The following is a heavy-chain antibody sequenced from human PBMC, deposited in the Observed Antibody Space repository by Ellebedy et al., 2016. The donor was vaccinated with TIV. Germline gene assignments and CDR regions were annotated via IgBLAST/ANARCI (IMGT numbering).Heavy chain of an antibody. CDR2: IKSKTDGGTT. Sequence: PGGSLRLSCAASGFTFSHAWMSWVRQAPGKGLEWVGRIKSKTDGGTTDYAAPVKGRFTISRDDSKNTLYLQMNSLRVEDTAVYYCTKDSGFVAAAGTGYWGQGTLVTVSS. J-gene: IGHJ4*02. CDR3: TKDSGFVAAAGTGY. V-gene: IGHV3-15*05. D-gene: IGHD6-13*01. CDR1: GFTFSHAW.